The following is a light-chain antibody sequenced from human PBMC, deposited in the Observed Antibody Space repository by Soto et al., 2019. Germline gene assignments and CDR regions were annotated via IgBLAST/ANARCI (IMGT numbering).Light chain of an antibody. CDR2: AAS. CDR1: QSIRRY. Sequence: ASDERRVGNACRASQSIRRYFDWYQQKPGKAPKLLIYAASSLQSGVPSRFSGSGSGTDFTLTICCLPPEGFGTCCCVPSYSTPRFG. CDR3: VPSYSTPR. V-gene: IGKV1-39*01. J-gene: IGKJ4*01.